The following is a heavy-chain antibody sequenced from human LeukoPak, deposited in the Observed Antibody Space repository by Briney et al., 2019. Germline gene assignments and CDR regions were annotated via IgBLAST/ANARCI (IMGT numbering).Heavy chain of an antibody. Sequence: GGSLRLSCAASGFTSNNFAMHWVRQAPGKGLKWVAVLSYDGSNQYYADSVKGRFAISRDNSNNTLYLQMNSLRGEDTAVYFCARTPRAVGATALDYWGQGTLVTVSS. CDR3: ARTPRAVGATALDY. D-gene: IGHD1-26*01. CDR2: LSYDGSNQ. J-gene: IGHJ4*02. CDR1: GFTSNNFA. V-gene: IGHV3-30*09.